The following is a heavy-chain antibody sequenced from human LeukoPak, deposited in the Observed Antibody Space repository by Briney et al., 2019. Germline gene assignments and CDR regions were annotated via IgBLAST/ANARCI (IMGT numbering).Heavy chain of an antibody. CDR3: ARLNYGDYMVDY. CDR1: GGSISSSSYY. J-gene: IGHJ4*02. CDR2: IYYSGST. Sequence: SETLSLTCTVSGGSISSSSYYWGWIRQPPGKRMEWIGSIYYSGSTYYNPSLKSRVTISVDTSKNQFSLKLSSVTAADTAVYYCARLNYGDYMVDYWGQGTLVTVSS. V-gene: IGHV4-39*01. D-gene: IGHD4-17*01.